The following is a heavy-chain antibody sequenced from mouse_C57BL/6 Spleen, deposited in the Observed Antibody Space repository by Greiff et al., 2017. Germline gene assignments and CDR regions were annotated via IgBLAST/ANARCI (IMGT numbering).Heavy chain of an antibody. CDR2: INPNNGGT. Sequence: VQLQQSGPELVKPGASVKIPCKASGYTFTDYNMDWVKQSHGKSLEWIGDINPNNGGTIYNQKFKGKATLTVDKSSSTAYMELRSLTSEDTAVYYCARPYSGGYYFDYWGQGTTLTVSS. CDR3: ARPYSGGYYFDY. J-gene: IGHJ2*01. D-gene: IGHD3-1*01. CDR1: GYTFTDYN. V-gene: IGHV1-18*01.